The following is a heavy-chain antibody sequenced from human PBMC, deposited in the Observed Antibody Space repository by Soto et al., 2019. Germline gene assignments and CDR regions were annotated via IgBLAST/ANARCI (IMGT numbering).Heavy chain of an antibody. Sequence: QVQLVQSGAEVKKPGSSVKVSCKASGGTFSSYAISWVRQAPGQGLEWMGGIIPIFGTANYAQKFKGRVTITADESTSTAYMELSSLRSEDTAVYYCASSESSGWSRDNWFDPWGQGTLVTVSS. CDR3: ASSESSGWSRDNWFDP. V-gene: IGHV1-69*01. J-gene: IGHJ5*02. CDR1: GGTFSSYA. CDR2: IIPIFGTA. D-gene: IGHD6-19*01.